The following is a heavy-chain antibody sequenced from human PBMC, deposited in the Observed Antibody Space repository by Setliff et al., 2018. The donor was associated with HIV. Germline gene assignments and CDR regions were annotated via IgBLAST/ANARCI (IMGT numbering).Heavy chain of an antibody. J-gene: IGHJ4*02. CDR1: GGSISDNNW. Sequence: PSETLSLTCAVSGGSISDNNWWGWVRQPPGKELEWIGEIFHSGSTNYNPSLKSRVTISVDKSKNQFSLKLSSVTAADTAVYYCARDLAWLGYFDYWGQGTLVTVSS. CDR3: ARDLAWLGYFDY. D-gene: IGHD6-19*01. CDR2: IFHSGST. V-gene: IGHV4-4*02.